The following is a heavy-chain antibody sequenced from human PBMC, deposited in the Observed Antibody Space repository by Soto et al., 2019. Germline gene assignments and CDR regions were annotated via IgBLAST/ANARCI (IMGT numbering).Heavy chain of an antibody. J-gene: IGHJ4*02. Sequence: QVQLVQSGAEVKKPGSSVKVSCKSYGDDFNSYAIAWVRQAPGPGLEWMGGIIPILGRGNYAPKFQGRVTMTADKSTRTAYMELSSLTSEDTAVYYCARARGDKDYWGQGTLVTVSS. V-gene: IGHV1-69*06. D-gene: IGHD5-18*01. CDR3: ARARGDKDY. CDR2: IIPILGRG. CDR1: GDDFNSYA.